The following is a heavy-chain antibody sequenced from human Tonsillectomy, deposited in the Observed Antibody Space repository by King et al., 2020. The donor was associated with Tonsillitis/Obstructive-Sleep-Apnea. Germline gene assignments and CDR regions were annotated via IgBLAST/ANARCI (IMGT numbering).Heavy chain of an antibody. J-gene: IGHJ3*02. V-gene: IGHV3-30*01. CDR1: RFTFSSYA. D-gene: IGHD2-15*01. CDR2: ISYDGGNK. Sequence: VQLVESGGGVVQPGRSLRLSCAASRFTFSSYAMHWVRQVPGKGLEWGAVISYDGGNKFYEDSVKGRFTISRDNSKNTQYLQMNSLRAEDTAVYYCATEDGYCIGGSCYSKAFDIWGQGTMVTVSS. CDR3: ATEDGYCIGGSCYSKAFDI.